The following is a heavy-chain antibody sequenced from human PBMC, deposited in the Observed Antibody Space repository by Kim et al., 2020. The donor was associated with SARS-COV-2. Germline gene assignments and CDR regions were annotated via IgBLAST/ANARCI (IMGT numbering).Heavy chain of an antibody. CDR2: IYSGGNT. Sequence: GGSLRLSCAASGFTVSRNYMRWVRQAPGKGLEWVSIIYSGGNTYYADSVKGRFTISRDNSKNTLYLQMNSLRAEDTAVYYCARDGPLGYCSGGSCYPSSYGLDVWGQGTTVTVSS. J-gene: IGHJ6*02. V-gene: IGHV3-66*02. D-gene: IGHD2-15*01. CDR1: GFTVSRNY. CDR3: ARDGPLGYCSGGSCYPSSYGLDV.